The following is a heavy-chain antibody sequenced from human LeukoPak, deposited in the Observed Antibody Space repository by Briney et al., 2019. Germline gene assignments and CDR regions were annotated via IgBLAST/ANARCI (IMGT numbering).Heavy chain of an antibody. D-gene: IGHD5-18*01. V-gene: IGHV1-46*01. CDR1: GYAFTRYY. CDR2: INPSGGST. Sequence: ASVKVSCKASGYAFTRYYIHWVRQAPGQGLEWMGTINPSGGSTSYAQKFQGRLTVTRDMSTSTVYMELSSLGSENTAVYYCASWSGYSYGFKPDNAFDIWGQGTMVTVSS. CDR3: ASWSGYSYGFKPDNAFDI. J-gene: IGHJ3*02.